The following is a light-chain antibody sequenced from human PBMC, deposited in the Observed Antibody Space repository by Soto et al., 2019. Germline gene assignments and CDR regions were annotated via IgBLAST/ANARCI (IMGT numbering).Light chain of an antibody. CDR2: GAS. J-gene: IGKJ1*01. CDR1: ETVSSN. CDR3: QQYNNWPQT. V-gene: IGKV3-15*01. Sequence: EIVMTQSPATLSVSPGGRATLSCRASETVSSNLAWYQQKPGQAPRLLIYGASTRATGIPARFSGSGSVTELTLTISSLQSEDFAVYYCQQYNNWPQTFGQGTKVDIK.